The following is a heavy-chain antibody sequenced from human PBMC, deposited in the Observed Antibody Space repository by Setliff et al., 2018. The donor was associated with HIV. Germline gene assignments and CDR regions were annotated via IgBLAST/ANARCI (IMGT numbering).Heavy chain of an antibody. Sequence: ASVKVSCKASGYTFTRYYMHWVRQAPGQGLEWMGIINPSGGTTSYAQHFQDRVTMTRDTSTSTDYMELSSLRSDDTAVYYCARERPGDHYESTGYQLADWFDPWGQGTLVTVSS. V-gene: IGHV1-46*01. CDR3: ARERPGDHYESTGYQLADWFDP. CDR1: GYTFTRYY. D-gene: IGHD3-22*01. CDR2: INPSGGTT. J-gene: IGHJ5*02.